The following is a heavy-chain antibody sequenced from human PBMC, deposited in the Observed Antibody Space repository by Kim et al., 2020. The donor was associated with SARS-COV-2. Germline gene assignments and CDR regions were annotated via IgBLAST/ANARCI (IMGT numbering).Heavy chain of an antibody. CDR1: GFTFNIYN. CDR3: ARGLAPSCRSYCPAPF. J-gene: IGHJ3*01. CDR2: VSSSGSNE. D-gene: IGHD1-26*01. V-gene: IGHV3-30-3*01. Sequence: GGSLRLSCAASGFTFNIYNMNWVRQAPGKGLEWVSIVSSSGSNEYYADSVKGRFTTSRDNFRNSLYLQMNSLRAEDTAIYFCARGLAPSCRSYCPAPF.